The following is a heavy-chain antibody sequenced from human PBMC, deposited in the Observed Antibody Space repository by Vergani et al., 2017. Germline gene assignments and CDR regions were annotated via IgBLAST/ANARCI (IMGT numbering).Heavy chain of an antibody. CDR1: GFTFSSYG. CDR2: IWYDGSNK. CDR3: ARDGPDIVVVPAASRYYYYMDV. V-gene: IGHV3-33*01. D-gene: IGHD2-2*01. Sequence: QAQLVESGGGVVQPGRSLRLSCAASGFTFSSYGMHWVRQAPGKGLEWVAVIWYDGSNKYYADSVKGRFTISRDNSKNTLYLQMNSLRAEDTAVYYCARDGPDIVVVPAASRYYYYMDVWGKGTTVTVSS. J-gene: IGHJ6*03.